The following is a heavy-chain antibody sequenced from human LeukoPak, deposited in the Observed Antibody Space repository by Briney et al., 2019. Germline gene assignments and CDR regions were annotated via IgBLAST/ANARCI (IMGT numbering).Heavy chain of an antibody. J-gene: IGHJ4*02. D-gene: IGHD5-18*01. V-gene: IGHV1-46*01. CDR1: GYTFTTYY. Sequence: ASVKVSCKASGYTFTTYYMHWVRQAPGQGPEWMGIINPRGGSTDYAQKFQGRVTTTSDTSTSTVYMELNSLRSEDTAVYYCARGGIQLWSRPLDYWGQGTLVTVSS. CDR3: ARGGIQLWSRPLDY. CDR2: INPRGGST.